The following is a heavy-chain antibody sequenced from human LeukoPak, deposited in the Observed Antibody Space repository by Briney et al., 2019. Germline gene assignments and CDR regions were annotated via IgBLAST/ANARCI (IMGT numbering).Heavy chain of an antibody. CDR3: ARQYGSGSSYTPVVDL. J-gene: IGHJ4*02. Sequence: SETLSLTCSVSGASLTRPTYYQWSWIRQPPGKGPELIGSLFSTGSATLNPSLKSRVTISVDTSKNQFSLKLSSLTAAETAVYYCARQYGSGSSYTPVVDLWGQGTLVTVSS. D-gene: IGHD3-10*01. V-gene: IGHV4-39*01. CDR2: LFSTGSA. CDR1: GASLTRPTYY.